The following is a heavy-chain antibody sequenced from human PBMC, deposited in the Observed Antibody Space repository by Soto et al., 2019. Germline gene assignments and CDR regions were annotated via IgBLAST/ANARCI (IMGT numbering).Heavy chain of an antibody. CDR2: IYYSGST. CDR1: GGSISSYY. Sequence: PSETLSLTCTVSGGSISSYYWSWIRQPPGKGLEWIGYIYYSGSTNYNPSLTSRVTISVDTSKNQFSLKLSSVTAADTAVYYCAIEVHDYGGKAPKWLDPWGQGTLVTVSS. D-gene: IGHD4-17*01. J-gene: IGHJ5*02. V-gene: IGHV4-59*01. CDR3: AIEVHDYGGKAPKWLDP.